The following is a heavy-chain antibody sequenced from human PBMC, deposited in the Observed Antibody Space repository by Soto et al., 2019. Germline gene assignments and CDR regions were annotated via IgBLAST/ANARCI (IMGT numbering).Heavy chain of an antibody. CDR2: ITGSGGKT. CDR3: AKGDAYYDFWSDY. V-gene: IGHV3-23*01. Sequence: VQLLESGGGLVQPGGSLRVSCAASGFTFHSYAMSWVRQAPGKGLEWVSGITGSGGKTYYADSVEGRFTISRDNSKYTLYLHLNSLRAEDTAVYDCAKGDAYYDFWSDYWGQGTLVTVSS. J-gene: IGHJ4*02. CDR1: GFTFHSYA. D-gene: IGHD3-3*01.